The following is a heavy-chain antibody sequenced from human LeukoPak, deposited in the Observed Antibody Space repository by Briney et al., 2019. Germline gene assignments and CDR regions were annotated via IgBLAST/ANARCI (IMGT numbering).Heavy chain of an antibody. J-gene: IGHJ4*02. CDR2: ISYDGSNK. Sequence: GGSLRLSCAASGFTSSSYAMHWVRQAPGKGLEWVAVISYDGSNKYYADSVKGRFTISRDNSKNTLYLQMNSLRAEDTAVYYCAGEGNYCSSTSCYIGYFDYWGQGTLVTVSS. CDR1: GFTSSSYA. V-gene: IGHV3-30-3*01. D-gene: IGHD2-2*02. CDR3: AGEGNYCSSTSCYIGYFDY.